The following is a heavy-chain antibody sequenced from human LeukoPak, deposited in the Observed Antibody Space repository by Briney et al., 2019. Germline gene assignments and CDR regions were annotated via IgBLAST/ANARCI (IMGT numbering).Heavy chain of an antibody. CDR2: ISPNGVIT. Sequence: GGSLRLSCAASGFTFSSHGMNWVRQAPGKGLEWVSGISPNGVITYYADSVKGRFTISRDNSKNTLYLQMNSLRAEDTAVYYCARGLRDCSGGSCYYYYFDYWGQGTLVTVSS. CDR3: ARGLRDCSGGSCYYYYFDY. V-gene: IGHV3-23*01. D-gene: IGHD2-15*01. CDR1: GFTFSSHG. J-gene: IGHJ4*02.